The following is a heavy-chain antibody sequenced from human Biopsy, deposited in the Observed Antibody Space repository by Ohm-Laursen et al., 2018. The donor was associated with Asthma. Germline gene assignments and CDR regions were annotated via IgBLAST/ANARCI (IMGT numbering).Heavy chain of an antibody. V-gene: IGHV7-4-1*01. CDR1: GYTFNSVA. CDR3: TRAGSTFVADY. CDR2: INTNSGTP. Sequence: GASVKVSCKPSGYTFNSVAVMWVRQAPGQGLEWMGWINTNSGTPTYVQGLSGRFVFSLDPSVTTAYLQIDSLRSEDTGVYYCTRAGSTFVADYWGQGTLVTVSS. D-gene: IGHD5-12*01. J-gene: IGHJ4*01.